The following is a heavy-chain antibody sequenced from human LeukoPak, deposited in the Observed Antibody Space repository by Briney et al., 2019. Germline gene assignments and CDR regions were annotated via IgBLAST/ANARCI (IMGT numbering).Heavy chain of an antibody. CDR1: GFTFSSYA. J-gene: IGHJ3*02. CDR2: SSRSGGST. D-gene: IGHD1-1*01. Sequence: PGGSLRLSCAASGFTFSSYAMSWVRQAPGKGLEWVSASSRSGGSTYYADSVRGRFTISRDNSKNTLSLQTNSLRDEDTAVYYCSSYNDRDAFAIWGQGTMVTVSS. CDR3: SSYNDRDAFAI. V-gene: IGHV3-23*01.